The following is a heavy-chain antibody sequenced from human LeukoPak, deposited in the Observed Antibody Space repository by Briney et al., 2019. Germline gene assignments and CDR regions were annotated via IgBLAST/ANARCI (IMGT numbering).Heavy chain of an antibody. D-gene: IGHD3-10*01. Sequence: GESLKISCKASGYSFANYWIGWVRQMPGKGLEWMGRIDPNDSHTRYSPSFQGLVTLSADKSISTAYLQWSSLVASDTAMYYCARLNYYGSGSYSHDYWGQGILVTVSS. CDR1: GYSFANYW. V-gene: IGHV5-10-1*01. J-gene: IGHJ4*02. CDR2: IDPNDSHT. CDR3: ARLNYYGSGSYSHDY.